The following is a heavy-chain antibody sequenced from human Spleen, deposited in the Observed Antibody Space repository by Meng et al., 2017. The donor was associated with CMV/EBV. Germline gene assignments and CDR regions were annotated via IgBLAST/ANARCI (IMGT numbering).Heavy chain of an antibody. D-gene: IGHD2-21*01. CDR2: IYSDATT. Sequence: GGSLRLSCTASGFFVNNNYMRWVRQAPGKGLEWVSVIYSDATTRYADSVKGRFTISRDNSKNTVYLQMNSLRTEDTAVYYCARDSALRDQFDDWGQGTLVTVSS. J-gene: IGHJ4*02. CDR1: GFFVNNNY. V-gene: IGHV3-53*05. CDR3: ARDSALRDQFDD.